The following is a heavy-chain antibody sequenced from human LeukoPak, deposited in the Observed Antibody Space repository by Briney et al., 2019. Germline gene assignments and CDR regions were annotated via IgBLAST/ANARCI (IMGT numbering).Heavy chain of an antibody. CDR1: GSSFTSYW. CDR2: IYPGDSDT. D-gene: IGHD2-15*01. V-gene: IGHV5-51*01. Sequence: GESLKISCKGSGSSFTSYWIGWVRQMPGKGLEWMGIIYPGDSDTRYSPSFQGQVTISADKSISTAYLQWSSLKASDTAMYYCAKTIGYCSGGSCYSEDWFDPWGQGTLVTVSS. J-gene: IGHJ5*02. CDR3: AKTIGYCSGGSCYSEDWFDP.